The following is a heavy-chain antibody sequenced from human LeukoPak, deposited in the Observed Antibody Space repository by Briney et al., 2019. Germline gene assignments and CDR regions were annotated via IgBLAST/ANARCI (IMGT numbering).Heavy chain of an antibody. V-gene: IGHV4-59*08. CDR2: IYYSGST. J-gene: IGHJ4*02. CDR3: ARVYGDFYFDY. CDR1: GGSISSYY. Sequence: SETLSLTCTVSGGSISSYYWSWIRQPPGKGLEWIGYIYYSGSTNYNPSLKSRVTISVDTSKNQFSLKLSSVTAADTAVYYCARVYGDFYFDYWGQGTLVTVSS. D-gene: IGHD4-17*01.